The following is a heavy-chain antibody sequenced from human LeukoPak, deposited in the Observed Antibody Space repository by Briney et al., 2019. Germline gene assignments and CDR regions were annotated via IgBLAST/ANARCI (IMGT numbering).Heavy chain of an antibody. CDR1: GFTFSSYA. D-gene: IGHD3-22*01. CDR3: ARDLSPQTDYYDRSGLRP. Sequence: GGSLRLSCAASGFTFSSYAMHWVRQAPGKGLEWVAVISYDGSNKYYADSVKGRFTISRDNSKNTLYLQMNSLRAEDTAVYYCARDLSPQTDYYDRSGLRPWGQGTLVTVSS. V-gene: IGHV3-30*04. CDR2: ISYDGSNK. J-gene: IGHJ5*02.